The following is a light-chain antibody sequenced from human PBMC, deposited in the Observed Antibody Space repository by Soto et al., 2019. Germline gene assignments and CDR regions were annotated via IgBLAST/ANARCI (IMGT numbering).Light chain of an antibody. CDR2: VDSDGSH. Sequence: QPVVTQSPSASASLGASVKLTCTLSSGHSSYAIAWHQQQPEKGPRYLMKVDSDGSHVKGDGIPDRFSGSSSGAERYLTISSLPSEDEADYYCQTWGTGTWVFGGGTKLTVL. CDR1: SGHSSYA. CDR3: QTWGTGTWV. J-gene: IGLJ3*02. V-gene: IGLV4-69*01.